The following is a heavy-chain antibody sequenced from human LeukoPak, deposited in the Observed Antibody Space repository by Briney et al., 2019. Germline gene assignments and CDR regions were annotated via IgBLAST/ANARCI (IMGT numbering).Heavy chain of an antibody. CDR2: IIPIFGTA. CDR1: GGTFSSYA. V-gene: IGHV1-69*06. D-gene: IGHD2-2*01. Sequence: SVKVSCKASGGTFSSYAISWARQAPGQGLEWMGGIIPIFGTANYAQKFQGRVTITADKSTRTAYMELSSLRSEDTAVYYCARDFTKRYCSSTSCSSYNWFDPWGQGTLVTVSS. J-gene: IGHJ5*02. CDR3: ARDFTKRYCSSTSCSSYNWFDP.